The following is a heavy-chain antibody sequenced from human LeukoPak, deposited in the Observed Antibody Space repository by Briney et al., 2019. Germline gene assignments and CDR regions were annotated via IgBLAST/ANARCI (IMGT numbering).Heavy chain of an antibody. Sequence: SETLSLTCAVYGGSFSSYYWGWIRQPPGKGLEWIGSIYYSGSTYYNPSLKSRVTISVDTSKNQFSLKLSSVTAADTAVYYCARRNEYYDILTGYLGEYYFDYWGQGTLVTDSS. CDR1: GGSFSSYY. V-gene: IGHV4-39*01. J-gene: IGHJ4*02. CDR2: IYYSGST. D-gene: IGHD3-9*01. CDR3: ARRNEYYDILTGYLGEYYFDY.